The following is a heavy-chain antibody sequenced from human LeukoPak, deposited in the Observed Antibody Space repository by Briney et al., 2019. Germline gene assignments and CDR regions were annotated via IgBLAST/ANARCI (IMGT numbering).Heavy chain of an antibody. D-gene: IGHD3-22*01. CDR1: GGSISSGDYY. Sequence: SETLSLTCTVSGGSISSGDYYWSWIRQPPGKGLEWVGYTYYSGSTYYNPSLKNRVSISVDTSKNQFSLSLSSVTAADTAVYYCARPYYYDSRIDPWGQGTLVTVSS. J-gene: IGHJ5*02. CDR3: ARPYYYDSRIDP. V-gene: IGHV4-30-4*01. CDR2: TYYSGST.